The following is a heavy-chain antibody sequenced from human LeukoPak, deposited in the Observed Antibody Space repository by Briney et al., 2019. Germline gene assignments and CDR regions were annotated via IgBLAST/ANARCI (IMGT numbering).Heavy chain of an antibody. CDR3: ARLPSVWLVPPYGMDV. Sequence: GESLKISCKGSGYSFTSYWISWVRQMPGKGLEWMGRIDPSDSYTNYSPSFQGHVTISADKSISTAYLQWSSLKASDTAMYYYARLPSVWLVPPYGMDVWGQGTTVTVSS. V-gene: IGHV5-10-1*01. CDR1: GYSFTSYW. CDR2: IDPSDSYT. J-gene: IGHJ6*02. D-gene: IGHD6-19*01.